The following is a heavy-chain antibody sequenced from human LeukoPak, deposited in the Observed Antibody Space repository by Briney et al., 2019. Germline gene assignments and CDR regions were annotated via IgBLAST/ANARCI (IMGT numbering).Heavy chain of an antibody. J-gene: IGHJ4*02. CDR2: IYYSGST. Sequence: SETLSLTCTVSGGSISSYYWSWIRQPPGKGLEWIGHIYYSGSTNYNPSLKSRVTISVDTSKNQFSLKLTSVTAADAAVYYCARVSGSYWYWGQGTLVTVSS. D-gene: IGHD1-26*01. CDR3: ARVSGSYWY. V-gene: IGHV4-59*01. CDR1: GGSISSYY.